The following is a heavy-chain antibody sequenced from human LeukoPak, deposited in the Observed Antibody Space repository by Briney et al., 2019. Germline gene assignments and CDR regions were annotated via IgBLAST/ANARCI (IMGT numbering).Heavy chain of an antibody. D-gene: IGHD6-13*01. J-gene: IGHJ3*02. CDR3: ARDAKSAAGSHDAFDI. CDR2: ITSSSNTI. CDR1: GFTFSSYS. Sequence: PGGSLRLSCAASGFTFSSYSMTWVRQAPGKGLEWLSYITSSSNTIYYADSVKGRFTISRDNAENSLYLQMNSLRAEDTAVYYCARDAKSAAGSHDAFDIWGQGTMVTVSS. V-gene: IGHV3-48*04.